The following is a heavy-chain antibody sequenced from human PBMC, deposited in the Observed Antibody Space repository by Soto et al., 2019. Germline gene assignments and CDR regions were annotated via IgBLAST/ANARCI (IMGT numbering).Heavy chain of an antibody. D-gene: IGHD3-3*01. CDR1: GFTSSSYA. CDR3: AKDLEGYYDFWSGYPANFDY. CDR2: ISGSGGST. Sequence: GSLRLSCAASGFTSSSYAMSWVRQAPGKGLEWVSAISGSGGSTYYADSVKGRFTISRDNSKNTLYLQMNSLRAEDTAVYYCAKDLEGYYDFWSGYPANFDYWGQGTLVTVSS. J-gene: IGHJ4*02. V-gene: IGHV3-23*01.